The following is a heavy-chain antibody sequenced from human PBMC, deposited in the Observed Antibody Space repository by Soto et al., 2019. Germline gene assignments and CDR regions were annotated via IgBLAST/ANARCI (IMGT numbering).Heavy chain of an antibody. J-gene: IGHJ4*02. V-gene: IGHV4-59*01. CDR2: IYYSGST. CDR1: GGSISSYY. CDR3: ARLYGDYDY. D-gene: IGHD4-17*01. Sequence: SETLSLTCTVSGGSISSYYWSWIRQPPGKGLEWIGYIYYSGSTNYNPSLKSRVTISVDTSKNQFSLKLSSVTAADTAVYYCARLYGDYDYWGQGTLVTVSS.